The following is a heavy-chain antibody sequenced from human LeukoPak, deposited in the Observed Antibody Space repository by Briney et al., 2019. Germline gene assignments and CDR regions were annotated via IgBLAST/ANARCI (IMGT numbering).Heavy chain of an antibody. CDR2: INPNSGGT. CDR3: ARDAGVAVAGPYYYYYMDV. D-gene: IGHD6-19*01. V-gene: IGHV1-2*02. J-gene: IGHJ6*03. Sequence: ASVKVSCKASGYTFTSYYMHWVRQAPGQGLEWMGWINPNSGGTNYAQKFQGRVTMTRDTSISTAYMELSRLRSDDTAVYYCARDAGVAVAGPYYYYYMDVWGKGTTVTISS. CDR1: GYTFTSYY.